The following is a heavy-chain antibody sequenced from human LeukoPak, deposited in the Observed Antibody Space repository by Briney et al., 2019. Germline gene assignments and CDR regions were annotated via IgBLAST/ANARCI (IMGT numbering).Heavy chain of an antibody. CDR2: ISAYNGNT. CDR1: GYTFTSYG. CDR3: ARLPLDYYDSSGYYHFDY. Sequence: GASVKVSCKASGYTFTSYGISWVRQAPGQGLEWMGWISAYNGNTNYAQELQGRVTMTTDTSTSTAYMELRSLRSDDTAVYYCARLPLDYYDSSGYYHFDYWGQGTLVTVSS. V-gene: IGHV1-18*01. J-gene: IGHJ4*02. D-gene: IGHD3-22*01.